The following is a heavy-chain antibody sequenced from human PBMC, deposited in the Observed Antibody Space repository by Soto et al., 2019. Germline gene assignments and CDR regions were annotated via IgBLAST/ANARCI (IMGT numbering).Heavy chain of an antibody. J-gene: IGHJ4*02. CDR3: PRGVGYAGVDY. CDR1: GGSFSTYY. D-gene: IGHD5-12*01. CDR2: ITHSGST. V-gene: IGHV4-34*01. Sequence: QVQLQQWGAGLLKPSETLSLTCAVYGGSFSTYYWSWIRQPPGKGLEWIGEITHSGSTNYNPSLKRRVTISVDRSNNQFSLKLSSVTAADPAVYSCPRGVGYAGVDYWSQGTLVTVSS.